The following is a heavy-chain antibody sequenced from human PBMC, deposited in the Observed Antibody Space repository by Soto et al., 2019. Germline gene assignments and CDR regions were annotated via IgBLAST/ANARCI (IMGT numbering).Heavy chain of an antibody. CDR1: GYIFTSYA. CDR3: ARPLAAAGECDY. V-gene: IGHV1-3*01. J-gene: IGHJ4*02. Sequence: ASVKVSCKASGYIFTSYAMHWVRQAPGQRLEWMGWIDAGNGNTKYSQKFRARVTITRDTSASTAYMELSSLRSEDTAVYYCARPLAAAGECDYWGQGTLVTVSS. CDR2: IDAGNGNT. D-gene: IGHD6-13*01.